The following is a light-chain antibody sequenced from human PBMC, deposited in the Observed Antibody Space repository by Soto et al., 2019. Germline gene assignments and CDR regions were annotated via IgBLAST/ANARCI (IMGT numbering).Light chain of an antibody. CDR3: CSYACSSTYV. Sequence: QSVLTQPASVSGSPGQSITISCTGTSSDVGSYNLVSWYQHHSGKAPKLMVYEGSKRPSGVSNRFSGSKSGNTASLTISGLQADDEASYYFCSYACSSTYVFGSGTKVTVL. V-gene: IGLV2-23*01. CDR1: SSDVGSYNL. J-gene: IGLJ1*01. CDR2: EGS.